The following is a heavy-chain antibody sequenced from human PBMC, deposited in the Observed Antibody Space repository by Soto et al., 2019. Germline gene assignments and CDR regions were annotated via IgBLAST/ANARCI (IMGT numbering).Heavy chain of an antibody. V-gene: IGHV4-4*07. CDR3: ARDRGESFFSGSYGMDV. Sequence: SETLSLTCTVSGGSISSYYWSWIRQPAGKGLEWIGRIYTSGSTNYNPSLKSRVTMSVDTSKNQFSLKLSSVTAADTAVYYCARDRGESFFSGSYGMDVWSQGTTVTVSS. CDR2: IYTSGST. CDR1: GGSISSYY. J-gene: IGHJ6*02. D-gene: IGHD3-10*01.